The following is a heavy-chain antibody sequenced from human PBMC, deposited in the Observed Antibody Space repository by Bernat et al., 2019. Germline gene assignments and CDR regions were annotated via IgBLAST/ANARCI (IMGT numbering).Heavy chain of an antibody. CDR3: ARDLFSGHATGDY. D-gene: IGHD1-26*01. V-gene: IGHV3-48*03. Sequence: EVQLVEPGGGLVQPGGSLRLSCAASGFTFSNYEINWVRQTPGEGLEWVSSISSSGSTVYYADSVKGRFTISRDNAKNSLYLQMNRLRAEDTAVYYCARDLFSGHATGDYWGQGTLVTVSS. J-gene: IGHJ4*02. CDR1: GFTFSNYE. CDR2: ISSSGSTV.